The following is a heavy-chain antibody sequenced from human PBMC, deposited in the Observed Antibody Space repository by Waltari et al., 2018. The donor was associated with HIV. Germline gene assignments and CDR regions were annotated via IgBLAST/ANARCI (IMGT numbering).Heavy chain of an antibody. J-gene: IGHJ4*02. Sequence: QVQLVHSGAEEKKPAASVKVSCRASGYTFTSSAMRWVGQAPGKRLEWMGWICAGYGNRKYSQKFQGRGTITRDTSASTAYMALSSLRSEDTAVYYCAGVVPAAPGCYWGQGALVTVSS. CDR2: ICAGYGNR. D-gene: IGHD2-2*01. V-gene: IGHV1-3*05. CDR1: GYTFTSSA. CDR3: AGVVPAAPGCY.